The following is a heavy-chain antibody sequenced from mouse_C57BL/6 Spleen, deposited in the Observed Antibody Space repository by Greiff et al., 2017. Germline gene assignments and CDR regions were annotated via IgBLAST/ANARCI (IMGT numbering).Heavy chain of an antibody. J-gene: IGHJ3*01. CDR1: GYTFTSYG. V-gene: IGHV1-81*01. CDR3: ARRGQLRLRFAY. CDR2: IYPRSGNT. Sequence: QVQLQQSGAELARPGASVKLSCKASGYTFTSYGISWVKQRTGQGLEWIGEIYPRSGNTYYNGKFKGKATLTADKSSSTAYMELRSLTSEDSAVYFCARRGQLRLRFAYWGQGTLVTVSA. D-gene: IGHD3-2*02.